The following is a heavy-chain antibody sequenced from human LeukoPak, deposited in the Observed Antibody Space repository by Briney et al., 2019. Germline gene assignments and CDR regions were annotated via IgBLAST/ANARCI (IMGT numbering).Heavy chain of an antibody. Sequence: GGSLRLSCGASGFTFSSYAMSWVRQAPGKGLESVSVISGSGGSTYYADSVKGRFTISRDNSKNTLYLQMNSLRAEDTAVYFCARPPGSGWPYYFDYWGQGTLVTVSS. CDR3: ARPPGSGWPYYFDY. D-gene: IGHD6-19*01. CDR1: GFTFSSYA. J-gene: IGHJ4*02. CDR2: ISGSGGST. V-gene: IGHV3-23*01.